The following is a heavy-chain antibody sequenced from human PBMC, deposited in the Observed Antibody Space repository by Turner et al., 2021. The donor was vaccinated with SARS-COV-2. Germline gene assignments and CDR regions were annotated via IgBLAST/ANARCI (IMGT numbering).Heavy chain of an antibody. CDR3: AKLAARSAYYYYGMDV. D-gene: IGHD6-6*01. V-gene: IGHV3-9*01. CDR1: GLTFDDYA. J-gene: IGHJ6*02. Sequence: EVQLVESGGGLVQPGRSLRLSCAASGLTFDDYAMHWVRQAPGKGLEWVSGISWNSGTIDYADSVKGRFTISRDNAKNSLYLQMNSLRAEDTALYYCAKLAARSAYYYYGMDVWGQGTTVTVSS. CDR2: ISWNSGTI.